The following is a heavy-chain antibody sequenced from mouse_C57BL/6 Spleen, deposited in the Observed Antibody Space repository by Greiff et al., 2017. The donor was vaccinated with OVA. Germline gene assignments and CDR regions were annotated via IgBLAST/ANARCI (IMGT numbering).Heavy chain of an antibody. V-gene: IGHV3-3*01. CDR1: GFSINSDCY. CDR2: TFYSGIT. D-gene: IGHD2-5*01. J-gene: IGHJ4*01. Sequence: DVKLQESGPSLVRPSQTLSLTCTVTGFSINSDCYWIWIRQFPGNKLEYIGYTFYSGITYYNPSLESRTYITRDTSKNQFSLKLSSVTTEDTATYYCARAPAYYSKGDYAMDYWGQGTSVTVSS. CDR3: ARAPAYYSKGDYAMDY.